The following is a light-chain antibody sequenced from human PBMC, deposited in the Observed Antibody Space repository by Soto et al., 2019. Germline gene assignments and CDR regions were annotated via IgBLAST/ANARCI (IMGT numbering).Light chain of an antibody. CDR2: GPS. Sequence: EIVLTQSPGTLSLSPGERATLSCRASQSVSSSYLAWYQQKPGQAPRLLIYGPSRRATGIPDRFSGSRSGTGFTLTISRLEPEDFAVSYCQQYGSSPTFGQRTKGEI. CDR1: QSVSSSY. V-gene: IGKV3-20*01. CDR3: QQYGSSPT. J-gene: IGKJ1*01.